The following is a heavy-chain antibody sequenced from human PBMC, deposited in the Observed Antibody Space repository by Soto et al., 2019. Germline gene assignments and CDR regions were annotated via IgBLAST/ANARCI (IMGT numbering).Heavy chain of an antibody. V-gene: IGHV3-23*01. J-gene: IGHJ4*02. D-gene: IGHD3-9*01. Sequence: GGSLRLSCAASGFTFSSYAMSWVRQAPGKGLEWVSAISGSGGSTYYADSVKGRFTISRDNSKNTLYLQMNSLRAEDTGVYDCAKMRGYFEWLLYYFDYWGQGTLVTVSS. CDR1: GFTFSSYA. CDR3: AKMRGYFEWLLYYFDY. CDR2: ISGSGGST.